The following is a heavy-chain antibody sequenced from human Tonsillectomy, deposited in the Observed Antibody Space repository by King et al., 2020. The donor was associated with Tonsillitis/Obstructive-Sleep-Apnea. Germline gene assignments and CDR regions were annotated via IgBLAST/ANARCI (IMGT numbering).Heavy chain of an antibody. J-gene: IGHJ4*02. CDR2: IYHSGST. Sequence: QLQESGSGLVKPSQTLSLTCAVSGGSISSGGYSWSWIRQPPGKGLEWIGYIYHSGSTYYNPSLKSRVTILVDRSKNQFSLKLSSVTAADTAVYYCARGEALDYWGQGTLVTVSS. V-gene: IGHV4-30-2*01. CDR1: GGSISSGGYS. D-gene: IGHD6-6*01. CDR3: ARGEALDY.